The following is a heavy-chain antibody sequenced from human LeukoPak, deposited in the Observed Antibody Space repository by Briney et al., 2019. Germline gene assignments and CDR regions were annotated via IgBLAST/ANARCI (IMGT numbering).Heavy chain of an antibody. Sequence: EPSETLSLTCTVSGGSISSYYWSWIRQPPGKGLEWIGYIYYSGSTNYNPSLKSRVTMSVDTSKNQFSLRLSSVTAADTAVYYCARRAKKAYCFDYWGRGTLVTVSS. CDR3: ARRAKKAYCFDY. V-gene: IGHV4-59*08. CDR1: GGSISSYY. J-gene: IGHJ4*02. D-gene: IGHD1-26*01. CDR2: IYYSGST.